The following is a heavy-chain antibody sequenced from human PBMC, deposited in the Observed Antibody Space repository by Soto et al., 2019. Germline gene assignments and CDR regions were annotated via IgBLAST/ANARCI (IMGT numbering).Heavy chain of an antibody. Sequence: GGSLRLSCAASGFTFSSYAMSWVRQAPGKGLEWVSAISGSGGSTYYADSVKGRFTISRDNSKNTLYLQMNSLRAEDTAVYYCAIHGYYDSSGYPNWFDPWGQGTLVTVSS. CDR2: ISGSGGST. CDR1: GFTFSSYA. J-gene: IGHJ5*02. V-gene: IGHV3-23*01. D-gene: IGHD3-22*01. CDR3: AIHGYYDSSGYPNWFDP.